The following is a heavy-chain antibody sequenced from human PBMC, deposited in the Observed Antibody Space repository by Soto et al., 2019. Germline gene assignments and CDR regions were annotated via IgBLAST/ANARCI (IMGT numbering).Heavy chain of an antibody. Sequence: QVQLVESGGGVVQPGRSLRLSCAASGFTFSTYGMHWVRQAPGKGLEWVAVISYDGSNKYYADSVKGRFTISRDNSKNTLYLQMNSLRAEDTAVYYCAKVIPSTVTTPIHYYYGMDVW. J-gene: IGHJ6*01. CDR3: AKVIPSTVTTPIHYYYGMDV. D-gene: IGHD4-17*01. CDR1: GFTFSTYG. V-gene: IGHV3-30*18. CDR2: ISYDGSNK.